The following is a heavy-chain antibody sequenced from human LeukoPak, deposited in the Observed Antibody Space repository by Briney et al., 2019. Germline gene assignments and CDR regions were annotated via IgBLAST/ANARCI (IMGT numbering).Heavy chain of an antibody. D-gene: IGHD6-13*01. CDR3: AKDKAAAGSSYFDY. Sequence: GGSLRLSCAASGFTFDDYAMHWVRQAPGKGLEWVSGISWNSGSIGYADSVKGRFTISRDSAKNSLYLQMNSLRAEDTALYYCAKDKAAAGSSYFDYWGQGTLVTVSS. CDR1: GFTFDDYA. CDR2: ISWNSGSI. V-gene: IGHV3-9*01. J-gene: IGHJ4*02.